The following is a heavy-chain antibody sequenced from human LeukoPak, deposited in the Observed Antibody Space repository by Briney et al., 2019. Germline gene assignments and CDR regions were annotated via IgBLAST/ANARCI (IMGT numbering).Heavy chain of an antibody. CDR3: AKTYSGSYHFDY. D-gene: IGHD1-26*01. V-gene: IGHV3-74*01. J-gene: IGHJ4*02. CDR1: GFTFSSYW. CDR2: IKSDGNIT. Sequence: GGSLRLSCAASGFTFSSYWMQWVRHAPGKGLVWVSRIKSDGNITNYADSVKGRFTISRDNSKNTLYLQMNSLRAEDTAVYYCAKTYSGSYHFDYWGQGTLVTVSS.